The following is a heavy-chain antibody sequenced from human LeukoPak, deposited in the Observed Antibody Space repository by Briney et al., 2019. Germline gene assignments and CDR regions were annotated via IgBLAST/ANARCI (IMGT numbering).Heavy chain of an antibody. CDR1: GYTLTELS. D-gene: IGHD3-22*01. CDR3: ATSKKHNYDSSGAPIDY. J-gene: IGHJ4*02. V-gene: IGHV1-24*01. Sequence: ASVKVSCKVSGYTLTELSMHWVRQAPGKGLEWMGGFDPEDGETIYAQKFQGRVTMTEDTSTDTAYMELSSLRSEDTAVYYCATSKKHNYDSSGAPIDYWGQGTLVTVSS. CDR2: FDPEDGET.